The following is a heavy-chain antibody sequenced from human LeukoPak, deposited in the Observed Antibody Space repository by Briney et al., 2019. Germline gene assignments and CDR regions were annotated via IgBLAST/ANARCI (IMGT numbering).Heavy chain of an antibody. CDR1: GGSISSSSYY. CDR2: IYYSGST. D-gene: IGHD3-22*01. Sequence: SETLSLTCTVSGGSISSSSYYWGWIRQPPGKGLEWIGSIYYSGSTYYNPSLKSRVTISVDTSKNQFSLKLSSVTAADTAVYYCARDLQLKYRGFDDSSGYSDYWGQGTLVTVSS. V-gene: IGHV4-39*07. CDR3: ARDLQLKYRGFDDSSGYSDY. J-gene: IGHJ4*02.